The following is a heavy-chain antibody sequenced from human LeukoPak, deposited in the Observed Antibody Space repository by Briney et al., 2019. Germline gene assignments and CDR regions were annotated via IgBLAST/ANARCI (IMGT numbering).Heavy chain of an antibody. Sequence: GRSLRLSCAASGFTFSSYGMHWVRQAPGKGLEWVSAISGSGGSTYYADSVKGRFTISRDNSKNTLYLQMNSLRAEDTAVYYCAKEDIVVVPAAHYWGQGTLVTVSS. V-gene: IGHV3-23*01. CDR1: GFTFSSYG. D-gene: IGHD2-2*01. CDR3: AKEDIVVVPAAHY. CDR2: ISGSGGST. J-gene: IGHJ4*02.